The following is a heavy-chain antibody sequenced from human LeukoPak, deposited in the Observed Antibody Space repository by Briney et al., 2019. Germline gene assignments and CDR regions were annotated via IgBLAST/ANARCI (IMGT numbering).Heavy chain of an antibody. Sequence: ASVKVSYKASGYTFTGYYMHWVRQAPGQGLEWMGWINPNSGGTNYAQKFQGRVTMTRDTSISTAYMELSRLRSDDTAVYYCARDSEYSSGWYAYWGQGTLVTVSS. V-gene: IGHV1-2*02. J-gene: IGHJ4*02. D-gene: IGHD6-19*01. CDR3: ARDSEYSSGWYAY. CDR2: INPNSGGT. CDR1: GYTFTGYY.